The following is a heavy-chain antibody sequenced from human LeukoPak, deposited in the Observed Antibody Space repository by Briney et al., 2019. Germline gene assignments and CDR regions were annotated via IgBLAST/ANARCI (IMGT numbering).Heavy chain of an antibody. CDR2: IKQDGGEK. D-gene: IGHD2/OR15-2a*01. V-gene: IGHV3-7*04. J-gene: IGHJ6*02. CDR1: GFIFRSYW. Sequence: GGSLRLSCAASGFIFRSYWMSWVRQAPGKGLEWVANIKQDGGEKNYVDSVKGRFTISRDNAKNSLYLQMNSLRAEDTAVYYCAREHTMAGTTFFYYYGMDVWGQGTTVIVSS. CDR3: AREHTMAGTTFFYYYGMDV.